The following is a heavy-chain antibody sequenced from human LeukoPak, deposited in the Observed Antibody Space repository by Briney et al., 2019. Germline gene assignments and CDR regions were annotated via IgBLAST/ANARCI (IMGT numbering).Heavy chain of an antibody. CDR3: AKLDFDDGGSYRYYYYYYMDV. V-gene: IGHV3-23*01. CDR1: GFTFSSYA. Sequence: GGSLRLSCAASGFTFSSYAMSWVRQAPGKGLEWVSAISGSGGSTCYADSVKGRFTISRDNSKNTLYLQMNSLRAEDTAVYYCAKLDFDDGGSYRYYYYYYMDVWGKGTTVTVSS. J-gene: IGHJ6*03. D-gene: IGHD1-26*01. CDR2: ISGSGGST.